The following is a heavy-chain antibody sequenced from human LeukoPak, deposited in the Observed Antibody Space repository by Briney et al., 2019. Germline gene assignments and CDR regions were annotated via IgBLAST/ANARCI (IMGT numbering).Heavy chain of an antibody. CDR3: ARAEITSGSLDF. D-gene: IGHD1-26*01. Sequence: PGRSLRLSCAASGFTFSSYGMHWVRQAPGKGLEWVAVIWYDGSNKYYADSVKGRFTISRDNSKNTLYLQMNSLRAEDTAVYYCARAEITSGSLDFWGQGTLVTVSS. CDR2: IWYDGSNK. CDR1: GFTFSSYG. V-gene: IGHV3-33*01. J-gene: IGHJ4*02.